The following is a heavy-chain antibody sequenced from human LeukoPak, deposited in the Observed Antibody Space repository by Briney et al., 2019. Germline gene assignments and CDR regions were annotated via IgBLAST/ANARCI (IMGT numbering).Heavy chain of an antibody. Sequence: GGSLRLSCVASGFTFSSYWMHWVRQAPGKGLVWVSRIKSDGSNTSYADSVKGRFTISRDNAKNTMYLQMNGLRAEDTAVYYCARDYCGGNNLCFADFWGQGTLVTVSS. CDR2: IKSDGSNT. CDR1: GFTFSSYW. V-gene: IGHV3-74*01. CDR3: ARDYCGGNNLCFADF. D-gene: IGHD4-23*01. J-gene: IGHJ4*02.